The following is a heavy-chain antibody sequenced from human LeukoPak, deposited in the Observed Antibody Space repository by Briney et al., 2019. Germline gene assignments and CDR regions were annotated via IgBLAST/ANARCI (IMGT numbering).Heavy chain of an antibody. CDR2: IYRGRT. Sequence: PSQALSLTCAVSGASISSGGYSWTWIRQPPGKGLEWIGYIYRGRTRLNPSLTSRVAISVDMSKSQVSLSLTSVTAADTAIYYCAGEGEYGDSYSWGQGALVIVSA. CDR1: GASISSGGYS. CDR3: AGEGEYGDSYS. V-gene: IGHV4-30-2*01. D-gene: IGHD2-21*01. J-gene: IGHJ5*02.